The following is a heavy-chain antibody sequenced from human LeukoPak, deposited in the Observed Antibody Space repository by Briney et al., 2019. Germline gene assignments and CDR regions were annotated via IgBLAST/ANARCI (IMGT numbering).Heavy chain of an antibody. CDR1: GGTFSSYA. CDR3: AGLQGPYYYYGMDV. CDR2: IIPIFGTA. J-gene: IGHJ6*02. Sequence: GASVKVSCKASGGTFSSYAISWVRQAPGQGLEWMGGIIPIFGTANYAQKFQGRVTITADEPTSTAYMELSSLRSEDTAVYYCAGLQGPYYYYGMDVWGQGTTVTVSS. V-gene: IGHV1-69*13.